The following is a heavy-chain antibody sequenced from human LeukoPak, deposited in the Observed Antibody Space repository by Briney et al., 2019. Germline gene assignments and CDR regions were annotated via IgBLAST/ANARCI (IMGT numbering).Heavy chain of an antibody. CDR1: GFTFSSYA. Sequence: PGGSLRLSCAASGFTFSSYAMSWVRQAPGKGLEWVSAISGSGGSTYYADSVKGRFTISRDNSKSTLYLQMNSLRAEDTAVYYCAKDVEVSGYFDYWGQGTLVTVSS. D-gene: IGHD1-1*01. J-gene: IGHJ4*02. CDR3: AKDVEVSGYFDY. CDR2: ISGSGGST. V-gene: IGHV3-23*01.